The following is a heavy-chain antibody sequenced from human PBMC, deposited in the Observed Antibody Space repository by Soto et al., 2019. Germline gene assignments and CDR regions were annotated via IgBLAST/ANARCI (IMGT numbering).Heavy chain of an antibody. V-gene: IGHV4-34*01. Sequence: QVQLQQWGAGLLKPSETLSLSCAVYGGSFSDYYWSWIRQPPGKGLEWIGEINHSGSTNYNPSLKSRVTISVDTSKNQFSLKLSSVTAADTAVYYCARGGLLRNWFDPWGQGTLVTVSS. D-gene: IGHD2-15*01. J-gene: IGHJ5*02. CDR2: INHSGST. CDR3: ARGGLLRNWFDP. CDR1: GGSFSDYY.